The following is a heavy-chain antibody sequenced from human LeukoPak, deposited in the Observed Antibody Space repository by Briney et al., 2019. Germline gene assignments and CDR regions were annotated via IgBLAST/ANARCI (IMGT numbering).Heavy chain of an antibody. J-gene: IGHJ4*02. V-gene: IGHV1-2*02. CDR2: INPNSGGT. Sequence: ASVKVSCKASGYTFTGYYMHWVRQAPGQGLEWMGWINPNSGGTNYAQKFQGRVTMTRDTSISTAYMELSRLRSDDTAVCYCARGVYGDYLFDYWGQGTLVTVSS. CDR1: GYTFTGYY. D-gene: IGHD4-17*01. CDR3: ARGVYGDYLFDY.